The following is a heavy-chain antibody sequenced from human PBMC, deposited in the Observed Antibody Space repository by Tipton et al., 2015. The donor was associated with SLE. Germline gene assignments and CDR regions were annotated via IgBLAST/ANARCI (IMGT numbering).Heavy chain of an antibody. CDR3: ARTPWGDSSGYSRYFDL. J-gene: IGHJ2*01. CDR2: IYYSGST. CDR1: GGSISSHY. Sequence: TLSLTCTVSGGSISSHYWSWIRQPPGKGLEWIGYIYYSGSTNYNPSLKSRVTISVDTSKNQFSLKLSSVTAADTAVYYCARTPWGDSSGYSRYFDLWGRGTLVTVSS. V-gene: IGHV4-59*11. D-gene: IGHD3-22*01.